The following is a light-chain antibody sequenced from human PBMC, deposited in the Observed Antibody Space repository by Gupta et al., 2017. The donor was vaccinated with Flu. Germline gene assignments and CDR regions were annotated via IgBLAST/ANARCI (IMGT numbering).Light chain of an antibody. CDR1: SSDVGGYNY. CDR2: EVN. V-gene: IGLV2-8*01. J-gene: IGLJ2*01. CDR3: CSYGGSKF. Sequence: QSALTQPPSASGSPGQSVTISCTGTSSDVGGYNYVSWYQQHPGKAPILIIYEVNKRPSGVPERLSGSKYGKTAYLTVSGLLAEEEADYYCCSYGGSKFFGGGTKLTVL.